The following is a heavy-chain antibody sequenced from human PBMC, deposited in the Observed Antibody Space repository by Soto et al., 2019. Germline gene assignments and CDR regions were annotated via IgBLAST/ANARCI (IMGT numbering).Heavy chain of an antibody. V-gene: IGHV4-59*08. CDR2: IYYSGST. J-gene: IGHJ6*02. D-gene: IGHD2-2*01. CDR3: ARHVPYCSDTSHCAYGMDV. Sequence: SETLSLTCTVSGGSISSYYWSWIRQPPGKGLEWIGYIYYSGSTNYNPSLKSRVTISVDTSKNQFSLKLSSATAADTAVYYCARHVPYCSDTSHCAYGMDVWGQGTTVTVSS. CDR1: GGSISSYY.